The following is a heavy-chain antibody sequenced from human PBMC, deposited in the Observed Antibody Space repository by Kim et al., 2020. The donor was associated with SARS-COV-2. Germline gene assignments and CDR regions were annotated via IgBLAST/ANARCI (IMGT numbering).Heavy chain of an antibody. Sequence: SETLSLTCTVSGGSISSEDYYWSWIRQPPGKGLEWIGYTSHSGSTYYNPSLKSRITISTDTSKNHFSLTLTSVTTGDTAVYYCATAAGDAFDIWGQGTMVTVSS. CDR1: GGSISSEDYY. CDR2: TSHSGST. CDR3: ATAAGDAFDI. D-gene: IGHD6-13*01. V-gene: IGHV4-30-4*01. J-gene: IGHJ3*02.